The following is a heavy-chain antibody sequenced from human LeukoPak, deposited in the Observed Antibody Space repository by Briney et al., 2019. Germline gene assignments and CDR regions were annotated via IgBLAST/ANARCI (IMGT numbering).Heavy chain of an antibody. CDR1: GFTFSSYA. CDR2: ISDSGNT. Sequence: GGSLRLSCAASGFTFSSYAMSWVRQAPGKGLEWVPAISDSGNTYHADSVKGRFTISRDSSKNTLFLQMNRLRPEDAAVYYCAKAPVTTCRGAYCYPFDYWGQGTLVTVSS. CDR3: AKAPVTTCRGAYCYPFDY. D-gene: IGHD2-21*01. V-gene: IGHV3-23*01. J-gene: IGHJ4*02.